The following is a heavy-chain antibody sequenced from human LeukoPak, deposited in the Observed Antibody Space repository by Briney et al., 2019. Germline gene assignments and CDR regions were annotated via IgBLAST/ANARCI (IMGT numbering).Heavy chain of an antibody. Sequence: LRLSCAASGFPFRSYDMNWVRQAPGKGLEWVGYIYYSGSTYYNPSLKSRVTISVDTSKNQFSLKLSSVTAADTAVYYCARDRDSAAAALFDYWGQGTLVTVSS. CDR1: GFPFRSYD. J-gene: IGHJ4*02. CDR2: IYYSGST. D-gene: IGHD6-13*01. CDR3: ARDRDSAAAALFDY. V-gene: IGHV4-30-4*08.